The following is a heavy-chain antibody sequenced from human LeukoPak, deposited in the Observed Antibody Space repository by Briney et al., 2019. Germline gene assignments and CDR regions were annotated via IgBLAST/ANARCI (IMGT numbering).Heavy chain of an antibody. CDR3: ARGPYSYDSSGAFDI. D-gene: IGHD3-22*01. CDR1: GGSISSYY. CDR2: IYYSGST. Sequence: PSETLSLTCTVSGGSISSYYWGWIRQPPGKGLEWIGYIYYSGSTNYNPSLKSRVTISVDTSKNQFSLKLSSVTAADTAVYFCARGPYSYDSSGAFDIWGQGTTVTVSS. V-gene: IGHV4-59*08. J-gene: IGHJ3*02.